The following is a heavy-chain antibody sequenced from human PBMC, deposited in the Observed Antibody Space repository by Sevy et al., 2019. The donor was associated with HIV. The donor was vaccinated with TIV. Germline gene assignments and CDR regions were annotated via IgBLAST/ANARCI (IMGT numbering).Heavy chain of an antibody. Sequence: GGSLRLSCAASGFTFSYYWMSWVRQAPGKGLEWVANIKQDGSEKYYVHSVKGRFTISRDNSKDTLYLQMNSLRAEDTAVYYCARENIAVAGIGYYFDHWGQGTLVTVSS. J-gene: IGHJ4*02. CDR1: GFTFSYYW. CDR3: ARENIAVAGIGYYFDH. D-gene: IGHD6-19*01. CDR2: IKQDGSEK. V-gene: IGHV3-7*01.